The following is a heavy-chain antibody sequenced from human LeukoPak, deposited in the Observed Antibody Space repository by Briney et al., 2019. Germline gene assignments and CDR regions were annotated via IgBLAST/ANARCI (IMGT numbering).Heavy chain of an antibody. V-gene: IGHV1-69*04. J-gene: IGHJ6*02. D-gene: IGHD6-13*01. CDR1: GGTFSSYA. CDR2: IIPIFGIA. Sequence: ASVTVSCKASGGTFSSYAISWVRQAPGQGLEWMGRIIPIFGIANYAQKFQGRVTITADKSTSTAYMELNSLRSEDTAVYYCAREIPGYSSSWYYYGMDVWGQGTTVTVSS. CDR3: AREIPGYSSSWYYYGMDV.